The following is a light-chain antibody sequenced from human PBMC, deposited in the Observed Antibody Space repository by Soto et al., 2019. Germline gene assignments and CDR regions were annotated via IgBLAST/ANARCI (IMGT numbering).Light chain of an antibody. Sequence: EIVLTQSPATLSVSPGERATLSCRASQSVFSDLAWYQQKPGQTPRLLIYGASTRATGIPARFSGSGSGTEFTLTISSLQSEDFGVYYCQQYGRSPFTFGQGTKLQIK. CDR3: QQYGRSPFT. CDR2: GAS. J-gene: IGKJ2*01. CDR1: QSVFSD. V-gene: IGKV3-15*01.